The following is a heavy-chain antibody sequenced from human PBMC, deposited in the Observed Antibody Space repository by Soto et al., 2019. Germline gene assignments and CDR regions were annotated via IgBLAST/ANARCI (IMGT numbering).Heavy chain of an antibody. CDR2: IGSSTSYI. CDR1: GFTFRSYS. Sequence: EVQLVESGGGLVKPGGSLRLSCAASGFTFRSYSMNWVRQAPGKGLEWVSSIGSSTSYIYYADSVKGRFTISRDNAKNSLYLQMNGLRAEDTAVYYCARDEYIATTGKVDYWGQGTLVTVSS. V-gene: IGHV3-21*01. CDR3: ARDEYIATTGKVDY. J-gene: IGHJ4*02. D-gene: IGHD6-13*01.